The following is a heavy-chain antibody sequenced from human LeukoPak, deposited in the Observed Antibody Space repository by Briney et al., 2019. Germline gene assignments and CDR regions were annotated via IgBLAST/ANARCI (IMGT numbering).Heavy chain of an antibody. CDR3: AREYCSGGSCYWFDP. CDR1: GFTFSSYG. J-gene: IGHJ5*02. Sequence: PGRSLRLSCAAPGFTFSSYGMHWVRQAPGKGLEWVAVTWYDGSNKYYADSVKGRFTISRDNSKNTLYLQMNSLRAEDTAVYYCAREYCSGGSCYWFDPWGQGTLVTVSS. D-gene: IGHD2-15*01. CDR2: TWYDGSNK. V-gene: IGHV3-33*01.